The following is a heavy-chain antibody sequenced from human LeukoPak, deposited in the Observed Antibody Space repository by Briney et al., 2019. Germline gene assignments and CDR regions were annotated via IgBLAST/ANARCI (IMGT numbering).Heavy chain of an antibody. V-gene: IGHV3-21*01. D-gene: IGHD3-10*01. J-gene: IGHJ6*03. Sequence: PGGSLRLSCAASRFTFSSYSMNWVRQAPGKGLEWVSSISSSSSYIYYADSVKGRFTISRDNAKNSLYLQMNSLRAEDTAVYYCARLESGFGVFYYYYMDVWGKGTTVTISS. CDR1: RFTFSSYS. CDR3: ARLESGFGVFYYYYMDV. CDR2: ISSSSSYI.